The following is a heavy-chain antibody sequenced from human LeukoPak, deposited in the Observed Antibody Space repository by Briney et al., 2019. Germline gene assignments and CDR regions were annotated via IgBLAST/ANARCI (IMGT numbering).Heavy chain of an antibody. CDR2: ISGSGGST. J-gene: IGHJ6*02. CDR1: GFTFSSYA. D-gene: IGHD3-16*01. V-gene: IGHV3-23*01. Sequence: PGGSLRLSCAASGFTFSSYAMSWVRQAPGKGLEWVSAISGSGGSTYYADSVKGRFTISRDNSKNTLYLQMNSLRADDTAVYYCATSWGPDTSTSRWGRDGVDVWGQGTTVTVSS. CDR3: ATSWGPDTSTSRWGRDGVDV.